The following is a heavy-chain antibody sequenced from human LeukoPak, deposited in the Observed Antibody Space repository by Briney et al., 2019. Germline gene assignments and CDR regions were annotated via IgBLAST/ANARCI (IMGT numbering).Heavy chain of an antibody. CDR3: AKAVSSGWYIFDY. CDR1: GFTFSSTS. J-gene: IGHJ4*02. D-gene: IGHD6-13*01. V-gene: IGHV3-23*01. CDR2: TVGGGDGT. Sequence: GGSLRLSCAASGFTFSSTSMSWVRQAPGKGLEWVAVTVGGGDGTYYADSVKGRFTISRDDSKNTLYLQMNSLRAEDTAVYYCAKAVSSGWYIFDYWGQGTLVTVSS.